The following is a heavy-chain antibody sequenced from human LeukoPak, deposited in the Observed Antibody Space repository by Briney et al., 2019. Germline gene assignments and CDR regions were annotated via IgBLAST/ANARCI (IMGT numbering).Heavy chain of an antibody. V-gene: IGHV3-30*18. Sequence: GRSLRLSCAASGFTFSSYGMHWVRQAPGKGLEWVAVISYNGHNKYSADSVKGRFTISRDNSKNTLYLQMNSLRAEDTAVYYCAKDVQRGSSPTDYWGQGTPVTVSS. CDR3: AKDVQRGSSPTDY. CDR1: GFTFSSYG. D-gene: IGHD1-26*01. J-gene: IGHJ4*02. CDR2: ISYNGHNK.